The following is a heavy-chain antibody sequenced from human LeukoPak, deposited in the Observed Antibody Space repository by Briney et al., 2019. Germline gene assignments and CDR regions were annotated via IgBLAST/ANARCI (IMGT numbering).Heavy chain of an antibody. CDR1: GGSVSDDYYN. D-gene: IGHD3-3*01. V-gene: IGHV4-31*03. J-gene: IGHJ3*02. Sequence: SQTLSLTCNVSGGSVSDDYYNWTWIRQHPGKGLEWIGYKYYSGSAKYNPSLKSRLTISIDTSKNQFSLQLSSVTAADTATYYAANQYASGISCLCVFNMWGQGTGVTVSS. CDR3: ANQYASGISCLCVFNM. CDR2: KYYSGSA.